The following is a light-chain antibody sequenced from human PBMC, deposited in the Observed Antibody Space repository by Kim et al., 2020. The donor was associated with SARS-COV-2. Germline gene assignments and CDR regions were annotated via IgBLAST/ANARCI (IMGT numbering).Light chain of an antibody. Sequence: DIQMTQSPSSLSASVGDRVTITCRASQDISNYLAWFRLKPGKAPKLLIYAASALQPGVPSRFSGSGSGTDFTLTVTSLQPEDVATYYCQKCDSAPWTFGQGTKVDIK. CDR3: QKCDSAPWT. CDR1: QDISNY. V-gene: IGKV1-27*01. CDR2: AAS. J-gene: IGKJ1*01.